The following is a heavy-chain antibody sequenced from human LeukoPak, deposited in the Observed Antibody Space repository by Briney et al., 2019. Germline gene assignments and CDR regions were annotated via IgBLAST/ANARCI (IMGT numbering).Heavy chain of an antibody. CDR1: GFTFSSHS. V-gene: IGHV3-21*01. D-gene: IGHD3-10*01. CDR2: ISSSSSYI. CDR3: ARCLWFGEPYFDY. Sequence: GGSLRLSCAASGFTFSSHSMNWVRQAPGKGLEWVSSISSSSSYIYYADSVKGRFTISRDNAKNSLYLQMNSLRAEDTAVYYCARCLWFGEPYFDYWGQGTLVTVSS. J-gene: IGHJ4*02.